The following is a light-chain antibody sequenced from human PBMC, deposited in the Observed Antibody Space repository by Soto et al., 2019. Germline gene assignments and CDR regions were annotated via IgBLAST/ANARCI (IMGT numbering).Light chain of an antibody. J-gene: IGKJ1*01. CDR1: QSISTY. CDR2: AAS. CDR3: QQSYISPT. V-gene: IGKV1-39*01. Sequence: DIQMTQSPSSLSASVGDRVTITCRASQSISTYLNWFQQKPGKAPKLLISAASSLQSGVPSRFSGSGSEKDFTLTISSLQPEDFATYYCQQSYISPTFGRGTKVEIK.